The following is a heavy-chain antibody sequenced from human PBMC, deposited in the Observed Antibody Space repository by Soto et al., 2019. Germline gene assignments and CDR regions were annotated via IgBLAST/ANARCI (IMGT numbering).Heavy chain of an antibody. CDR2: IYYSGST. V-gene: IGHV4-31*03. Sequence: QVQLQESGPGLVKPSQTLSLTCTVSGGSISSGGYYWSWIRQHPGKGLEWIGYIYYSGSTYYNPALKCRVTISVDTSKNQFSLKLSSVTAADTAVYYCARDLAPIYDFWSGYPLADVWGQGTTVTVSS. CDR1: GGSISSGGYY. J-gene: IGHJ6*02. D-gene: IGHD3-3*01. CDR3: ARDLAPIYDFWSGYPLADV.